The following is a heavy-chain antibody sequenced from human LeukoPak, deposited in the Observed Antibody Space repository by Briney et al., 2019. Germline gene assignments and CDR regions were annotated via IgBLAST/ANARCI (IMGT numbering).Heavy chain of an antibody. D-gene: IGHD6-13*01. CDR3: ARDMGREVYSSIPDY. V-gene: IGHV3-11*01. Sequence: PGGALRLSCAASGFTFSDYYMSWIRQAPGKGLEWVSYISSSGSTIYYADAVKGRVTISRHDDKNSLYLQMNSLRAEDTGVYYCARDMGREVYSSIPDYWGQGTLVTVFS. CDR2: ISSSGSTI. CDR1: GFTFSDYY. J-gene: IGHJ4*02.